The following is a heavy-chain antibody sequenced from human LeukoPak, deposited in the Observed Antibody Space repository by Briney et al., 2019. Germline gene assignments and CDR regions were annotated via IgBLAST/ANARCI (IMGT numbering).Heavy chain of an antibody. J-gene: IGHJ4*02. V-gene: IGHV4-59*01. CDR3: ARENPSGYYNRPIDY. D-gene: IGHD3-22*01. CDR2: IYYSGSI. Sequence: SETLSLTCAVYGGSFSGYYWSWIRQPPGKELEWIGDIYYSGSIKYNPSLKSRVTMSVDTSKNQFSLKLSSVTAADTAIYYCARENPSGYYNRPIDYWGQGTLVTVSS. CDR1: GGSFSGYY.